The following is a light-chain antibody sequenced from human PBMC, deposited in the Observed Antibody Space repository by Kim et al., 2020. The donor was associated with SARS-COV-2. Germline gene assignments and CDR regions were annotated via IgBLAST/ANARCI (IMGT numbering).Light chain of an antibody. CDR1: QSSSSS. Sequence: SASGGERVSSSCRASQSSSSSLSPYQQKPGQAPELLIYPASTLGSGVTSRFSGTGSGTEFTLTISRLHSEDLATYYCHHYSSYSTFGQGTKVEIK. CDR3: HHYSSYST. V-gene: IGKV1-5*01. J-gene: IGKJ1*01. CDR2: PAS.